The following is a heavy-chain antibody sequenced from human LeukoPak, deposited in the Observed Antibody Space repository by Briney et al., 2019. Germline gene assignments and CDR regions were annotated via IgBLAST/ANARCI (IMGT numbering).Heavy chain of an antibody. CDR2: ISSFSGTI. Sequence: GGSLRLSCVASGITFSSYSMNWVRQAPGKGLEWVSYISSFSGTINYADSVKGRFTISRDNSKNTVYLQLSNLRVADTAVYYCAKLEDWGQGTLVAVSS. CDR3: AKLED. D-gene: IGHD1-1*01. J-gene: IGHJ4*02. CDR1: GITFSSYS. V-gene: IGHV3-48*01.